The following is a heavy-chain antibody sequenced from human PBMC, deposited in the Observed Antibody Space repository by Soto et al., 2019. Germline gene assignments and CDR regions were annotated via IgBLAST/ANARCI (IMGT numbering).Heavy chain of an antibody. Sequence: SQTLSLTCAISGDSVSSNSAAWNWIRQSPSRGLEWLGRTYYRSKWYNDYAVSVKSRITINPDTSKNQFSLQLNSVTPEDTAVYYSARAFGRTGTTSEPCDCYYWGQGPLSTVSP. CDR1: GDSVSSNSAA. D-gene: IGHD1-1*01. CDR2: TYYRSKWYN. J-gene: IGHJ4*02. V-gene: IGHV6-1*01. CDR3: ARAFGRTGTTSEPCDCYY.